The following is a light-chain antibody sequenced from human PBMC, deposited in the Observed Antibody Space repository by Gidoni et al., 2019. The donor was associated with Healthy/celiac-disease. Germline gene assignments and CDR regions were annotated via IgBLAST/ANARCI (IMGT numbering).Light chain of an antibody. CDR3: QQSYSTLFT. CDR2: AAS. V-gene: IGKV1-39*01. CDR1: QSISSY. Sequence: DIQMTHSPSSLSASVGHRVTITCRASQSISSYLNWYQQKPGKAPKLLIYAASSLQSGVPSRFSGSGSGTDFTLTISSLQPEDFATYYCQQSYSTLFTFGPGTKVDIK. J-gene: IGKJ3*01.